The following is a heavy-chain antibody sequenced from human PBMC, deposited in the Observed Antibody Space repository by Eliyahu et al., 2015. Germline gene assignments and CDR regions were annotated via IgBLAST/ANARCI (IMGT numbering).Heavy chain of an antibody. D-gene: IGHD1-26*01. CDR1: GGTFSSYA. CDR3: ARAPWHPGQVGPAFDI. J-gene: IGHJ3*02. CDR2: IIPIFGTA. Sequence: QVQLVQSGAEVKKPGSSVKVSCKASGGTFSSYAISWVRQAPGQGLEWMGGIIPIFGTANYAQKFQGRVTITADESTSTAYXELSSLRSEDTAVYYCARAPWHPGQVGPAFDIWGQGTMVTVSS. V-gene: IGHV1-69*01.